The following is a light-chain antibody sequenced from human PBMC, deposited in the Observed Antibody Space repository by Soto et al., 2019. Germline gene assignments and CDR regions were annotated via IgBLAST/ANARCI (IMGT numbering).Light chain of an antibody. CDR3: QQYNFWPPLT. CDR2: DAS. Sequence: EIVMTQSTATLSVSPGERATLSCRASQSVNSNLAWYRQKPGQAPRLLISDASTRATVVPARFSGSGSGTEFTLTISSLQSEDSGIYYCQQYNFWPPLTFGGGTKVEIK. CDR1: QSVNSN. J-gene: IGKJ4*01. V-gene: IGKV3-15*01.